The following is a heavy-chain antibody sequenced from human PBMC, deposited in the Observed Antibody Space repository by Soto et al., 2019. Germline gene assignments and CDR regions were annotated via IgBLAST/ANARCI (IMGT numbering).Heavy chain of an antibody. CDR3: AKVAPSFAMVRGVPPYFDY. D-gene: IGHD3-10*01. CDR1: GFTFSSYA. J-gene: IGHJ4*02. CDR2: ISGSGGST. Sequence: GGSLRLSCAASGFTFSSYAMSWVRQAPGKGLEWVSAISGSGGSTYYADSVKGRFTISRDNSKNTLYLQMNSLRAEDTAVYYCAKVAPSFAMVRGVPPYFDYWGQGTLVTVSS. V-gene: IGHV3-23*01.